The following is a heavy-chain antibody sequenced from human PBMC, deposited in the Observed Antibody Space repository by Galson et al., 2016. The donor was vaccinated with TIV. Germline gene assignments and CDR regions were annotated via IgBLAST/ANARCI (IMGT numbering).Heavy chain of an antibody. J-gene: IGHJ6*02. Sequence: SLRLSCAASGFTFSSFGMHWVRQAPGKGLEWVALIRYDGSRRYYADSVKGRFTISRDDSKNTLYLQMNGLRRDDSDVYYCASGVVAHTYYFYGMDVWGQGTTGTVSS. D-gene: IGHD2-15*01. CDR1: GFTFSSFG. CDR2: IRYDGSRR. CDR3: ASGVVAHTYYFYGMDV. V-gene: IGHV3-30*02.